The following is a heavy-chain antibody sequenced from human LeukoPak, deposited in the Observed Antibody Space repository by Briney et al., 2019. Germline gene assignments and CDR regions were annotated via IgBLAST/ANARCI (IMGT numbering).Heavy chain of an antibody. Sequence: GESLKISCKGSGYSFTSYWIGWVRQMPGKGLEWVGILYPGDSDTRYSPSFQGQVTISADKSISTAYLQWSSPKASDTAMYYCATHDSNDFDYWGQGTLVTVSS. CDR2: LYPGDSDT. D-gene: IGHD3-22*01. CDR3: ATHDSNDFDY. V-gene: IGHV5-51*01. J-gene: IGHJ4*02. CDR1: GYSFTSYW.